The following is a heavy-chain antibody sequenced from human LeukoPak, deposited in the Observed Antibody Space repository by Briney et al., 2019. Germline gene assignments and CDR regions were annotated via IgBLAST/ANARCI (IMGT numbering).Heavy chain of an antibody. V-gene: IGHV4-59*11. D-gene: IGHD3-22*01. CDR2: IYYSGTT. J-gene: IGHJ3*02. CDR1: GGSIRSLY. CDR3: ASGYDTSGKNAFDI. Sequence: NPSETLSLTCTVSGGSIRSLYWSWIRQPPGKGLEWIGYIYYSGTTNYKSSLKSRVTISVDTSKNQFSLRLSSVTAADTAVYYCASGYDTSGKNAFDIWRQGTMVTVSS.